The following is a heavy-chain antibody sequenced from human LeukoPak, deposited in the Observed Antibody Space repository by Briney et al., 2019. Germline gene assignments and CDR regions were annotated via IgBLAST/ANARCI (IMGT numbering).Heavy chain of an antibody. CDR2: IYYSGST. J-gene: IGHJ3*02. Sequence: SETLSLTCTVSGGSISISYYWGWIRQPPGKGLEWIGGIYYSGSTYYNPSLKSRVTISVDTSKNQFSLKLSSVTAADTAVYYCASYCSSTSCLRRAFDIWGQGTMVTVSS. CDR1: GGSISISYY. V-gene: IGHV4-39*01. CDR3: ASYCSSTSCLRRAFDI. D-gene: IGHD2-2*01.